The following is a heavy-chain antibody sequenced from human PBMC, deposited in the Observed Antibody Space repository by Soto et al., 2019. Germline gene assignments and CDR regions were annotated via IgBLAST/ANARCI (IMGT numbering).Heavy chain of an antibody. D-gene: IGHD3-22*01. CDR3: ATESSGSSPLHFDF. CDR1: GGSVSSGYHY. V-gene: IGHV4-30-4*01. CDR2: VYYSGST. Sequence: QVLLEESGPGLVKPSQTLSLTCTVPGGSVSSGYHYWSWIRQPPGKGLEWIGYVYYSGSTYYNPSLGSRVTISIDTSKNQFSLKLNPVTASDAAVYFCATESSGSSPLHFDFWGQGALVSVSS. J-gene: IGHJ4*02.